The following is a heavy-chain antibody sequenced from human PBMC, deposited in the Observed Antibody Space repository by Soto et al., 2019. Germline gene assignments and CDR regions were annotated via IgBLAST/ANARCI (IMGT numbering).Heavy chain of an antibody. Sequence: GGSLRLSCAASGFTFSSYWMSWVRQAPGKGLEWVANIKQDGSEKYYVDSVKGRFTISRDNAKDSLYLQMNSLRAEDTAVYYCARVGYCSGGSCFEFDYWGQGTLVTVSS. D-gene: IGHD2-15*01. V-gene: IGHV3-7*03. CDR3: ARVGYCSGGSCFEFDY. CDR2: IKQDGSEK. J-gene: IGHJ4*02. CDR1: GFTFSSYW.